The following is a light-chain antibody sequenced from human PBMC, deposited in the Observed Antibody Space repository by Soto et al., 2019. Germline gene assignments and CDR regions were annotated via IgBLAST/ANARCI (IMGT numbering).Light chain of an antibody. CDR1: QSVISN. Sequence: EIVMTQSPATLSVSPGERATLFCRASQSVISNLAWYQQKPGQAPRLLIYGASARAIGIPARFSGSESGTEFTLTISSLESEDSAVYDCQQYGSWPPWTFGLGTKVDVK. J-gene: IGKJ1*01. CDR3: QQYGSWPPWT. CDR2: GAS. V-gene: IGKV3D-15*01.